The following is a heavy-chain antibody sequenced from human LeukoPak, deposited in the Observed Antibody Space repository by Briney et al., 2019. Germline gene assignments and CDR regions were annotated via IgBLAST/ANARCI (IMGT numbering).Heavy chain of an antibody. CDR1: GGSFSGYY. CDR2: IIDTGST. D-gene: IGHD1-26*01. J-gene: IGHJ4*02. CDR3: ARAGAGPLFDY. V-gene: IGHV4-34*12. Sequence: SETLSLTCAVYGGSFSGYYWTGIRQPPGKGREWIGEIIDTGSTKYNSSLKSRVTISVDTSKNQFSLKLSSVTAADTAVYYCARAGAGPLFDYWGQGTLVTVSS.